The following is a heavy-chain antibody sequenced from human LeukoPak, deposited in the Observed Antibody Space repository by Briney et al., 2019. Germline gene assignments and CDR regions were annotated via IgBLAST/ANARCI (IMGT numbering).Heavy chain of an antibody. V-gene: IGHV4-59*01. CDR2: IYYSGST. CDR1: GGSISNYY. D-gene: IGHD6-13*01. J-gene: IGHJ5*02. Sequence: SETLSLTCTVFGGSISNYYWSWIRQPPGKGLEWIGYIYYSGSTNYNPSLKSRVTISVDTSKNQFSLKLSSVTAADTAVYYCARAIAAAGTVEFDPWGQGTLVTVSS. CDR3: ARAIAAAGTVEFDP.